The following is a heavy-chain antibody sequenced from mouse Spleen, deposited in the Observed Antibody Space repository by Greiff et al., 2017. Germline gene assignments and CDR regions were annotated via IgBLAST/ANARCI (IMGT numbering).Heavy chain of an antibody. CDR2: ISSGGGNT. V-gene: IGHV5-9*04. Sequence: EVKVVESGGGLVKLGGSVKLSCAASGFTFSSYAMSWVRQTPEKRLERVATISSGGGNTYYPDSVKGRFTISRDNATNTLYLQMSSLKSEDTAMYYCARGGFAYWGQGTLVTVSA. J-gene: IGHJ3*01. CDR3: ARGGFAY. CDR1: GFTFSSYA.